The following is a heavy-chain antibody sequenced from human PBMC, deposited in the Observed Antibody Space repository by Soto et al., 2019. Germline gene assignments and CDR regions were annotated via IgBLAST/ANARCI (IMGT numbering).Heavy chain of an antibody. V-gene: IGHV3-9*01. CDR3: AISQDRGGRTTFIY. D-gene: IGHD3-16*01. CDR1: GFTFDDNA. CDR2: INWKSDI. J-gene: IGHJ4*02. Sequence: SLSLSCAVSGFTFDDNAMHWVRQAPEKGLEWVSGINWKSDIGYADSVKGRFTISRDNAGNSLYLQMNSLRAEDTALYYCAISQDRGGRTTFIYWGQGTQVTVSS.